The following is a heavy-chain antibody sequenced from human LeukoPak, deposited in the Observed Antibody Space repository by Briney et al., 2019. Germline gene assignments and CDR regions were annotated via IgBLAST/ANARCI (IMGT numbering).Heavy chain of an antibody. J-gene: IGHJ4*02. CDR1: GGSFSGYY. D-gene: IGHD2-15*01. V-gene: IGHV4-34*01. CDR2: INHSGST. CDR3: ARDLGRYCSGGSCPRGLDY. Sequence: SETLSLTCAVYGGSFSGYYWSWIRQPPGKGLEWIGEINHSGSTNYNPSLKSRVTISVDTSKNRFSLKLSSVTAADTAVYYCARDLGRYCSGGSCPRGLDYWGQGTLVTVSS.